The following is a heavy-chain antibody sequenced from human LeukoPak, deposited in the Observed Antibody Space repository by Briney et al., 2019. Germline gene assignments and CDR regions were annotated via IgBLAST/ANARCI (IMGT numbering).Heavy chain of an antibody. CDR3: AKGSNDFWSGYLPGFDP. Sequence: PGGSLRLXCAASGFTCSSYAMSWVRRAPGKGLEWVSAISGSGGTTYYADSVKGRFTISRDNSKNTLYLKMNSLRAEDTAVYYCAKGSNDFWSGYLPGFDPWGQGTLVTVSS. V-gene: IGHV3-23*01. D-gene: IGHD3-3*01. CDR1: GFTCSSYA. CDR2: ISGSGGTT. J-gene: IGHJ5*02.